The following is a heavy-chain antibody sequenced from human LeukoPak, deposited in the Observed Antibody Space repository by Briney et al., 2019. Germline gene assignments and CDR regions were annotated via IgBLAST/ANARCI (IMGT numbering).Heavy chain of an antibody. Sequence: GGSLRLSCAASGFNFNKYDMTWARQAPGKGLEWVSTITGRSDKTYYTDSVKGRFITSRDNSKDTLYLQMNSLRAEDTAVYYCAKGGWLDDLGQGALVTVSS. J-gene: IGHJ4*02. V-gene: IGHV3-23*01. CDR3: AKGGWLDD. CDR2: ITGRSDKT. D-gene: IGHD6-19*01. CDR1: GFNFNKYD.